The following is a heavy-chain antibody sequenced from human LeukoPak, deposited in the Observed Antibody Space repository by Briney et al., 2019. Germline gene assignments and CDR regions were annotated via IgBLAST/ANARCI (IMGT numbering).Heavy chain of an antibody. Sequence: GGSLRLSCAASGFTFSSYTMNWVRQAPGKGLEWVSSISSDSSYIYYADSLKGRFTISRDNAKNSLYLQMNSLRAEDTAVYYCARDPNSSPFKRHFDSWGQGTLVTVSS. CDR1: GFTFSSYT. CDR3: ARDPNSSPFKRHFDS. D-gene: IGHD6-6*01. V-gene: IGHV3-21*01. CDR2: ISSDSSYI. J-gene: IGHJ4*02.